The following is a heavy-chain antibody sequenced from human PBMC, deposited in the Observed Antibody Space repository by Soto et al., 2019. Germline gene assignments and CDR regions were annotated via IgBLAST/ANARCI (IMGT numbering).Heavy chain of an antibody. CDR3: ARVLYRNVIHP. V-gene: IGHV1-2*02. J-gene: IGHJ5*02. CDR2: IDPRNGGT. CDR1: GYIFSDYY. Sequence: QVQLVQSGSDVKKPGASFTVSCKASGYIFSDYYIHWVRQAPGQGLEWMGWIDPRNGGTKYAQKFQDRLTMTTDTSTSTAFLELRRLRTDDTAVVFCARVLYRNVIHPWGQGTLVNVSS.